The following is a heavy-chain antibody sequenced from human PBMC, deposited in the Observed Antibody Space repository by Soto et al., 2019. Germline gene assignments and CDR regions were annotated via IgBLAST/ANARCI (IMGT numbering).Heavy chain of an antibody. CDR1: GGSVSSGDYY. V-gene: IGHV4-61*08. J-gene: IGHJ4*02. D-gene: IGHD5-18*01. CDR2: IYYSGSA. Sequence: SETLSLTCTVSGGSVSSGDYYWSWIRQPPGKGLEWIGYIYYSGSANYNPSLKSRVTISVDTSKNQFSLKLGSVTAADTAVYYCARADTAMVTVYWGQGTLVTVSS. CDR3: ARADTAMVTVY.